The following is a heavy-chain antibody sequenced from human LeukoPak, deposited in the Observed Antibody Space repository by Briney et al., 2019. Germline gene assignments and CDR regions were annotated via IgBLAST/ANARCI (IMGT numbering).Heavy chain of an antibody. J-gene: IGHJ4*02. CDR1: GFTFSSFG. D-gene: IGHD2-2*01. CDR3: ARDRGDSTSWYVTDY. Sequence: GRSLGLSCAASGFTFSSFGMHWVRQAPGKGLEWVAVIWYDGSNKYYADSVKGRFTISRDNSKNALYLQMNSLRAEDTAVYYCARDRGDSTSWYVTDYWGQGTLVTVSS. V-gene: IGHV3-33*01. CDR2: IWYDGSNK.